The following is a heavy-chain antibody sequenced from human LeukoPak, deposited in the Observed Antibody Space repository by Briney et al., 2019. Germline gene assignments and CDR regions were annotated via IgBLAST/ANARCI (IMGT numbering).Heavy chain of an antibody. CDR1: GFTVSSNY. Sequence: GGSLRLSCAASGFTVSSNYMSWVRQAPGKGLEWVSAISGSGGSTYYADSVKGRFTISRDNSKNTLYLQMNSLKTEDTAVYYCTTEGYYYDSSGYCFDYWGQGTLVTVPS. J-gene: IGHJ4*02. CDR3: TTEGYYYDSSGYCFDY. CDR2: ISGSGGST. D-gene: IGHD3-22*01. V-gene: IGHV3-23*01.